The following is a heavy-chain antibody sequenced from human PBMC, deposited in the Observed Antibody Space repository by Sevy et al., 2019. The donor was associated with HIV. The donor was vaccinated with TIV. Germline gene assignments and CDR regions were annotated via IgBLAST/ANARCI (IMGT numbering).Heavy chain of an antibody. CDR3: VRDRPGPKHYMDV. CDR2: IDTDGSDT. J-gene: IGHJ6*03. Sequence: GGSLRLSCVASGFIFSTDWMHWVRQAPGKGLVWVSSIDTDGSDTSYANSVKGRFTISGDNAKNTLYLQMNRLRAEDTAVYYCVRDRPGPKHYMDVWGKGTTVTVSS. V-gene: IGHV3-74*01. CDR1: GFIFSTDW.